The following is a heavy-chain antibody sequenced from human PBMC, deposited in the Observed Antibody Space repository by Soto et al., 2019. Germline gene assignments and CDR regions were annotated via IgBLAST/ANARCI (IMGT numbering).Heavy chain of an antibody. V-gene: IGHV3-23*01. CDR3: AKDPSTGHADL. CDR2: ISPTGNT. J-gene: IGHJ5*02. CDR1: TRYA. Sequence: GSLRLSCTALTRYAMSWVRRGPGKGLEWISTISPTGNTHYADSVEGRFTISRDDSKNTFYLQMNNLRADDTGVYYCAKDPSTGHADLWGQGTLVTVSS. D-gene: IGHD3-9*01.